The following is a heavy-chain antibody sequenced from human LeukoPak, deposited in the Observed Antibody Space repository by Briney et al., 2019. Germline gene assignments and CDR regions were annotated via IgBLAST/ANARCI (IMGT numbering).Heavy chain of an antibody. J-gene: IGHJ3*02. D-gene: IGHD2-2*01. V-gene: IGHV3-30-3*01. CDR1: GFTFSSYA. CDR3: ARDMQGAFDI. Sequence: PGRSLRLSCAASGFTFSSYAMHWVRQAPGKGLEWVAVISYDGSNKYYADSVKGRFTISRDNSKNTLYLQMNSLRAEDTAVYYCARDMQGAFDIWGQGTMVTVSS. CDR2: ISYDGSNK.